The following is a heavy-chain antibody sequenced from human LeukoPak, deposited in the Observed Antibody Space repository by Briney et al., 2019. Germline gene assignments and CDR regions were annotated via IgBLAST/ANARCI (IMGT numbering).Heavy chain of an antibody. CDR1: GFTFSSYG. V-gene: IGHV3-33*01. CDR3: ARDPRCSSTSCYGVDYFDY. J-gene: IGHJ4*02. Sequence: PGRSLRLSCAASGFTFSSYGMHWVRQAPGRGLAWVAVIWYDGSNKYYADSVKGRFTISRDNSKNTLYLQMNSLGAEDTAVYYCARDPRCSSTSCYGVDYFDYWGQGTLVTVSS. CDR2: IWYDGSNK. D-gene: IGHD2-2*01.